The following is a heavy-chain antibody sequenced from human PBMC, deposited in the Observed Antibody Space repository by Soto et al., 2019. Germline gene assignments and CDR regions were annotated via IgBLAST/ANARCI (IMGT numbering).Heavy chain of an antibody. CDR2: LSGSGTST. J-gene: IGHJ3*02. V-gene: IGHV3-23*01. Sequence: EVQLLESGGGLIQPGGSLRLSCAASGFTFSNYAMNWVRQPPGKGLEWVSGLSGSGTSTYYAVSVKGRFTVSRDNSKNTVNLQMNSLRDEDAAIYYCAKPIAFCGGDCSPDAFDIWGQGTMVTVSS. CDR1: GFTFSNYA. CDR3: AKPIAFCGGDCSPDAFDI. D-gene: IGHD2-21*02.